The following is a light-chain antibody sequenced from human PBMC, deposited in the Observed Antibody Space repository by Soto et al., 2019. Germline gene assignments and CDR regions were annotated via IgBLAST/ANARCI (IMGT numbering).Light chain of an antibody. J-gene: IGKJ2*01. Sequence: EIVMTQSPVALSVSPGERAALSCRASQSVGRNFAWYQQRPGQAPRVLIYGTSTRGTDVPARFSGSGSGTDLTLTISRLQSEDFAVYYCQQYNNWTYTFGQGTRLEIK. CDR3: QQYNNWTYT. V-gene: IGKV3-15*01. CDR1: QSVGRN. CDR2: GTS.